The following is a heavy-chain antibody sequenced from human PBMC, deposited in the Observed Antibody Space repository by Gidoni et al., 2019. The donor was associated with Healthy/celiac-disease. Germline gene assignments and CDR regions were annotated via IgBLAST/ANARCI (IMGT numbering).Heavy chain of an antibody. Sequence: EVQLVESGGGLVQPGGSLRLSCAASGFTFSTYSMNWVRQAPGKGLEWVSYISSSSSTIYYADSVKGRFTISRDNAKNSLYLQMNSLRDEDTAVYYCARDSSGSQWLVMETFDYWGQGTLVTVSS. CDR3: ARDSSGSQWLVMETFDY. CDR2: ISSSSSTI. J-gene: IGHJ4*02. CDR1: GFTFSTYS. D-gene: IGHD6-19*01. V-gene: IGHV3-48*02.